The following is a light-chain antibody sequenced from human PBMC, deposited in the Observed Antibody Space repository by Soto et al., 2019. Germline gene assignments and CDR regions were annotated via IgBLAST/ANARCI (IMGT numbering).Light chain of an antibody. CDR2: DVS. Sequence: QSALTRPASVSGSRGQSITIACTGTSSDVGRYNYVSWFQQHPGKAPKLLIYDVSNWPSGVSDRFSGSKSGNTASLTISGLQAEDEADYYCSSFTTSSTFVFGTGTKVTVL. V-gene: IGLV2-14*01. CDR1: SSDVGRYNY. CDR3: SSFTTSSTFV. J-gene: IGLJ1*01.